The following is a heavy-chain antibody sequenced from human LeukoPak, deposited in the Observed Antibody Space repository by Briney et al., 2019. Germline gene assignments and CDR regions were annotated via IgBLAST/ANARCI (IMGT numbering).Heavy chain of an antibody. Sequence: GGSLRLSCAASGFTFSSYAMSWVRQAPGKGLEWVSAISGSGGSTYYADSVKGRFTISRDNSKNTLYLQMNSLRAEDTAVYYCAKDDRITMVRGVIFDYWGQGTLVTVSS. D-gene: IGHD3-10*01. V-gene: IGHV3-23*01. J-gene: IGHJ4*02. CDR1: GFTFSSYA. CDR3: AKDDRITMVRGVIFDY. CDR2: ISGSGGST.